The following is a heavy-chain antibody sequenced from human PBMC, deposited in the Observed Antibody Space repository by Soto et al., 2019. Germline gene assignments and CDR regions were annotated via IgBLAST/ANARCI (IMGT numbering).Heavy chain of an antibody. D-gene: IGHD3-16*01. CDR3: TTALGDDYYYYYDMDV. Sequence: EVQLVESGGGLVKPGGSLRLSCAASGFTFNNAWMTWVRQAPGKGLEWVGRIKTKTDGGSADYAAPVKGRFTISRDDSQTTLYLQMNFLKIEDAAVYYCTTALGDDYYYYYDMDVWGKGTTVTVSS. V-gene: IGHV3-15*01. CDR1: GFTFNNAW. J-gene: IGHJ6*03. CDR2: IKTKTDGGSA.